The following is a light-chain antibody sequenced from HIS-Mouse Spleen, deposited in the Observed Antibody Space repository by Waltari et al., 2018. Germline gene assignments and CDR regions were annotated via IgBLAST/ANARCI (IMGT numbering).Light chain of an antibody. CDR3: QSYDSSLSGWV. CDR1: SSNIGAGYD. J-gene: IGLJ3*02. V-gene: IGLV1-40*01. Sequence: QSVLTQPPSVSGAPGQRVTISCIGSSSNIGAGYDVPWYQQLPGTAPKLLIYGNSNRPSGVPDRFSGSKSGTSASLAITGLQAEDEADYYCQSYDSSLSGWVFGGGTKLTVL. CDR2: GNS.